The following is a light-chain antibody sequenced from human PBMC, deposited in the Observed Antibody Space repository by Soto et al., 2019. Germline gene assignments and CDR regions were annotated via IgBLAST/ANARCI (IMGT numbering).Light chain of an antibody. CDR3: HQRNQ. J-gene: IGKJ5*01. V-gene: IGKV3-11*01. CDR1: QRVSSY. Sequence: EIVFTQSPAPLSLSPGARATLSCRASQRVSSYLAWYQQKPGQAPRLLIYDASNRATGIPARFSGSRSGTDFTLTISSLEPEDFAMYYCHQRNQFGQGTRLEI. CDR2: DAS.